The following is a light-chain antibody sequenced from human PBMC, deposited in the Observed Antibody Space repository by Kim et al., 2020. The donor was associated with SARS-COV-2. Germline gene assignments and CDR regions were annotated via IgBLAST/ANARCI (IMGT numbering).Light chain of an antibody. CDR1: ILRKSF. V-gene: IGLV3-19*01. CDR2: GTN. Sequence: ALGQTVRIKCQGDILRKSFAAWYQQKPGQAPVLVAYGTNNRPSGIPDRFSGSNSDTTASLTITGAQAEDEADYYCHSRDISNNHHVFGAGTKVTVL. J-gene: IGLJ1*01. CDR3: HSRDISNNHHV.